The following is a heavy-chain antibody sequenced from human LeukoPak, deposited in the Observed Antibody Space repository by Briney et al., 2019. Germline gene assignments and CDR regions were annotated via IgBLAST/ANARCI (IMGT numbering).Heavy chain of an antibody. D-gene: IGHD6-13*01. V-gene: IGHV4-59*01. CDR3: ARDSGGAAGGSGMGYGFDI. CDR2: IYYSGST. Sequence: PSETLSLTCTVSGGSISSYSWSWIRQPPGKGLEWIGYIYYSGSTSSNPPLRSRLTISGDTSKNQFSLRLSSVTAADTAMYYCARDSGGAAGGSGMGYGFDIWGQGTMVTVSS. CDR1: GGSISSYS. J-gene: IGHJ3*02.